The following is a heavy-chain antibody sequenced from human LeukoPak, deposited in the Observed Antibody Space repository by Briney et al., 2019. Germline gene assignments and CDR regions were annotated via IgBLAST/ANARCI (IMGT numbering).Heavy chain of an antibody. CDR1: GGTFSSYA. D-gene: IGHD2-2*01. J-gene: IGHJ6*03. V-gene: IGHV1-69*01. CDR3: AGSSTSRLSMDV. Sequence: SVKVSCKASGGTFSSYAISWVRQAPGQGLEWMGGIIPIFGTANYAQKFQGRVTITADESTSTAYMGLSSLRSEDTAVYYCAGSSTSRLSMDVWGKGTTVTVSS. CDR2: IIPIFGTA.